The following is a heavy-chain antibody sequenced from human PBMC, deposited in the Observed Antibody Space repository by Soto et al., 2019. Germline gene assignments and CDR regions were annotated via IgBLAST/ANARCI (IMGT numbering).Heavy chain of an antibody. CDR1: GYTFTSYY. D-gene: IGHD2-21*01. J-gene: IGHJ5*02. V-gene: IGHV1-46*03. Sequence: QVQLVQSGAEVKKPGASVKVSCKASGYTFTSYYMHWVRQAPGQGLEWMGIINPSGGSTSYAQKYQGKFTMSKDTSTSTRYMELSRLRGGEKALYYGARGIVVVSASANWFDPWGQGTLVTVSS. CDR3: ARGIVVVSASANWFDP. CDR2: INPSGGST.